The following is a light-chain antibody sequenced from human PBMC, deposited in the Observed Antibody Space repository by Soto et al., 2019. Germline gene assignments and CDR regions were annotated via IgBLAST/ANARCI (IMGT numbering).Light chain of an antibody. CDR2: EVS. Sequence: QSALTQPASVSGSPGQSITISCTGTSSDVGGYNYVSWYQQHPGKAPKVMIYEVSIRPSGVSNRFSGSKSGNTASLTISGLQAEDEADYYCSSYTSSSPVVFGGGTKLTVL. CDR1: SSDVGGYNY. V-gene: IGLV2-14*01. J-gene: IGLJ2*01. CDR3: SSYTSSSPVV.